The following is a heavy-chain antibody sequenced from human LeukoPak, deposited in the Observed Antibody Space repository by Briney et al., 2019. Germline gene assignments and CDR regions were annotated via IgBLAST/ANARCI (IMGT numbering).Heavy chain of an antibody. D-gene: IGHD3-3*01. CDR1: GFTFDDYA. Sequence: GGSLRLSCAASGFTFDDYAMHWVRQAPGKGLEWVSGISWNSGSIGYADSVKGRFTISRDNAKNSLYLQMNSLRAEDMALYYCAKGIFGVVIGGAFDIWGQGTMVTVSS. V-gene: IGHV3-9*03. J-gene: IGHJ3*02. CDR2: ISWNSGSI. CDR3: AKGIFGVVIGGAFDI.